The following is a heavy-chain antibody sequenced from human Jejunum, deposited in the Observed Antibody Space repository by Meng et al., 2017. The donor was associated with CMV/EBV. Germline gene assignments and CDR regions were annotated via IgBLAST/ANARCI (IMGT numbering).Heavy chain of an antibody. J-gene: IGHJ3*02. Sequence: SEFTFSAYGMHWVRQSPVKGLEWVAAIWPDGSNKFYSNSVKGRFTISRENSKNLLYLQMNSLRAEDTAVYYCARLYYDFWSGAFDIWGQGTMVTVSS. CDR1: EFTFSAYG. V-gene: IGHV3-33*01. CDR2: IWPDGSNK. D-gene: IGHD3-3*01. CDR3: ARLYYDFWSGAFDI.